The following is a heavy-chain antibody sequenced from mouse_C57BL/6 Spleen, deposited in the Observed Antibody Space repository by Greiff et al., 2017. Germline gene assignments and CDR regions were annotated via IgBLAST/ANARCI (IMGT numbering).Heavy chain of an antibody. CDR1: GFTFRDYG. CDR2: ISSGSSTI. V-gene: IGHV5-17*01. Sequence: EVKLVESGGGLVKPGGSLTLSCAASGFTFRDYGMHWVRQAPEKGLEWVAYISSGSSTIYYADTVKGRITISRDNAKNTLFLPMTSLRSEDTAMYYCARRDCGSMYYAMDYWGQGTSVTVSS. J-gene: IGHJ4*01. CDR3: ARRDCGSMYYAMDY. D-gene: IGHD1-1*01.